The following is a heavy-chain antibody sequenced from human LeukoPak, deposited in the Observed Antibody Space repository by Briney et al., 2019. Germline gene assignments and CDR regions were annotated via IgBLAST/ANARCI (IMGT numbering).Heavy chain of an antibody. CDR3: ARVLRGFAAAPLWEY. V-gene: IGHV3-30-3*01. D-gene: IGHD2-2*01. J-gene: IGHJ4*02. CDR1: GFTFSSYA. CDR2: ISYDGSNK. Sequence: PGGSLRLSCAASGFTFSSYAMHWVRQAPGKGLEWVAVISYDGSNKYYADSVKGRFTISRDNSKNTLYLQMNSLRAEDTAVYYCARVLRGFAAAPLWEYWGQGTLVTVSS.